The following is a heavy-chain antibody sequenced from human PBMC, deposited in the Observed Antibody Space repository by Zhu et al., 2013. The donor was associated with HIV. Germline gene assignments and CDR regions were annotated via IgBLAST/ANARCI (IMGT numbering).Heavy chain of an antibody. V-gene: IGHV1-2*02. D-gene: IGHD2-2*01. CDR3: ARDPAPSGAWHFDL. J-gene: IGHJ2*01. Sequence: QVQLVQSGAEVKSRGLTEGLLQGFWIHLHRYHLHWIRQAPGQRLERMGWINPKDGDIRYTQKFQGRVTMTRDTSIATAYMDLTSLTSDDTAVYYCARDPAPSGAWHFDLWGRGTAVTVSS. CDR2: INPKDGDI. CDR1: IHLHRYH.